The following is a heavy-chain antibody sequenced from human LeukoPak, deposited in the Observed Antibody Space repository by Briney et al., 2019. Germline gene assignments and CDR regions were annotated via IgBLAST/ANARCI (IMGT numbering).Heavy chain of an antibody. V-gene: IGHV1-46*01. Sequence: ASVKVSCKASGYTFTNYYIHWVRQAPGQGLEWMGIINPSGGSTSYAQKFQGRVTMTRDMSTSTVYMELSSLRSEETAVFYCARSEDAFDIWGQGTMVTVSS. CDR1: GYTFTNYY. CDR3: ARSEDAFDI. CDR2: INPSGGST. J-gene: IGHJ3*02.